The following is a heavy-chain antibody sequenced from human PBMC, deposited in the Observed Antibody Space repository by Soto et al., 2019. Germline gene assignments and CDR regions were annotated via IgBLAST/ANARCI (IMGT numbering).Heavy chain of an antibody. CDR1: GGSISSSNW. Sequence: QVQLQESGPGLVKPSGTLSLTCAVSGGSISSSNWWSWVRQPPGKGLEWIGEIYHSGSTNYNPSLKSRVTISVDKSKNQFSLKLSSVTAADTAVYYCARVMPHGRGVWGSYRPYAFDIWGQGTMVTVSS. V-gene: IGHV4-4*02. CDR2: IYHSGST. CDR3: ARVMPHGRGVWGSYRPYAFDI. J-gene: IGHJ3*02. D-gene: IGHD3-16*02.